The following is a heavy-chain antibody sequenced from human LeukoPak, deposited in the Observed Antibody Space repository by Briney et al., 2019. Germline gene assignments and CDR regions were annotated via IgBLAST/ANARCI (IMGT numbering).Heavy chain of an antibody. V-gene: IGHV3-33*03. CDR2: IWYDGSNE. Sequence: PGRSLRLSCAASGFTFSSYGMHWVRQAPGKGLEWVAVIWYDGSNENYADSVKGRFTISRDNSKNTLYLQMNSLRVEDTAVYYCAKSGVRAAADTNAFDIWAQGTMVTVSS. CDR3: AKSGVRAAADTNAFDI. D-gene: IGHD6-13*01. CDR1: GFTFSSYG. J-gene: IGHJ3*02.